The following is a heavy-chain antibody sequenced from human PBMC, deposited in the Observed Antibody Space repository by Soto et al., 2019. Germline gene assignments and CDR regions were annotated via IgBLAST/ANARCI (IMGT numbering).Heavy chain of an antibody. V-gene: IGHV1-3*04. Sequence: GPSVKVSCKASGYTFTSYTLHWVRQAPGQRPEWLGWVNTAKGNTKYSEKFQDRVTITRDTSATTVFLELSGLTSEDTALYFCARGMFTTVTTLPNIWGQGTLVTVSS. J-gene: IGHJ4*03. CDR1: GYTFTSYT. D-gene: IGHD4-17*01. CDR3: ARGMFTTVTTLPNI. CDR2: VNTAKGNT.